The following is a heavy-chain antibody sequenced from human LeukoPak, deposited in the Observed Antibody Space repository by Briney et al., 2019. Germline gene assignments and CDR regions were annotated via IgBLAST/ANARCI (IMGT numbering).Heavy chain of an antibody. V-gene: IGHV4-59*01. Sequence: SETLSLTCTVSGGSISSYYWSWIRPPPGKGLEWIGYIYYSGSTNYNPSLKSRVTISVDTSKNQFSLKLSSVTAADTAVYYCARAAVVAHFDYWGQGTLVTVSS. CDR2: IYYSGST. D-gene: IGHD3-22*01. J-gene: IGHJ4*02. CDR3: ARAAVVAHFDY. CDR1: GGSISSYY.